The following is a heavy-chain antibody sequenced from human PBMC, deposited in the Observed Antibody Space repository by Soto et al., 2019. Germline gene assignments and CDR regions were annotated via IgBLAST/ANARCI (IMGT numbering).Heavy chain of an antibody. CDR1: GFTFSTSV. V-gene: IGHV3-33*01. CDR2: IWYDGGSK. Sequence: GGSLRLSCAASGFTFSTSVMHWVRRAPGKGLEWVAVIWYDGGSKFYADSVKGRFTISRDTSKNTLYLQMNSLRAEDTAVYYCARGTPADVWGQGTTVTVSS. J-gene: IGHJ6*02. CDR3: ARGTPADV.